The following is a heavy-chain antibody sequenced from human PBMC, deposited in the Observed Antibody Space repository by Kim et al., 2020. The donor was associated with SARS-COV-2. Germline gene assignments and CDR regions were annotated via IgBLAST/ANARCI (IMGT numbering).Heavy chain of an antibody. Sequence: SETLSLTCTVSGGSISSYYWSWIRQPPGKGLEWIGYIYYSGSTNYNPSLKSRVTISVDTSKNQFSLKLSSVTAADTAVYYCASSESVLLWFGGFDYWGQGTLVTVSS. CDR3: ASSESVLLWFGGFDY. CDR2: IYYSGST. V-gene: IGHV4-59*01. CDR1: GGSISSYY. D-gene: IGHD3-10*01. J-gene: IGHJ4*02.